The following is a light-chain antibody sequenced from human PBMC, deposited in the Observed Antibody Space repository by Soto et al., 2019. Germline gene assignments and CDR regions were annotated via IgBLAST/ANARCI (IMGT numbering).Light chain of an antibody. CDR1: QSVSSY. CDR2: DTS. J-gene: IGKJ5*01. Sequence: EIVLTQAPDTLSLSPGERATLSCRASQSVSSYLSCYQQRPGQAPTLLIFDTSNTATDIPARFSGSGSGTDVTLTISGLEAEDFAVDYCQQRTNRPPITFGQGTRLEIK. CDR3: QQRTNRPPIT. V-gene: IGKV3-11*01.